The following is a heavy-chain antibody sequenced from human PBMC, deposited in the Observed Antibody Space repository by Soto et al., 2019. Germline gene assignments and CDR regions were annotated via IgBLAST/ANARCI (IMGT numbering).Heavy chain of an antibody. D-gene: IGHD4-17*01. CDR3: ASRTTVTTGYYYYGMDV. CDR1: GGTFSSYA. CDR2: IIPIFGTA. J-gene: IGHJ6*02. V-gene: IGHV1-69*01. Sequence: QVQLVQSGAEVKKPRSSVKVSCKASGGTFSSYAISWVRQAPGQGLEWMGGIIPIFGTANYAQKFQGRVTITADESTSTAYMELSSLRSEDTAVYYCASRTTVTTGYYYYGMDVWGQGTTVTVSS.